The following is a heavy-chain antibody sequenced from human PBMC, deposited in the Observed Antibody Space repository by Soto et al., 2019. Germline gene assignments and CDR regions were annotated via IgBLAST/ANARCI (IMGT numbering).Heavy chain of an antibody. CDR2: IYYSGST. CDR1: GGSISSGDYY. V-gene: IGHV4-30-4*01. J-gene: IGHJ4*02. Sequence: QVQLQESGPGLVKPSQTLSLTCTVSGGSISSGDYYWSWIRQPPGKGLEWIGYIYYSGSTYYNPSLKSRVTISGDTSKNQFSLKLSSVTAADTAVYYCARDPHYYDSSGPSAFFWGQGTLVTVSS. D-gene: IGHD3-22*01. CDR3: ARDPHYYDSSGPSAFF.